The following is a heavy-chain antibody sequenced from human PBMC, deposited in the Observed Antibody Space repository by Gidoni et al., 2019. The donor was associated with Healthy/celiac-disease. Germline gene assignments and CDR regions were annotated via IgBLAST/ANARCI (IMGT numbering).Heavy chain of an antibody. J-gene: IGHJ4*02. Sequence: QVHLVESGGGLVKPGVSLSLSCAASGFTFSDYYMSWIRQAPGKGLEWVSYISSSSSYTNYADSVKGRFTISRDNAKNSLYLQMNSLRAEDTAVYYCAREDSSVDYFDYWGQGTLVTVSS. CDR1: GFTFSDYY. CDR2: ISSSSSYT. D-gene: IGHD3-22*01. CDR3: AREDSSVDYFDY. V-gene: IGHV3-11*06.